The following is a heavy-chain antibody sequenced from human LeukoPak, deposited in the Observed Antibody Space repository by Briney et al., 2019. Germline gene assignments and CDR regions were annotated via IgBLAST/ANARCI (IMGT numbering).Heavy chain of an antibody. J-gene: IGHJ4*02. CDR1: GFSFGRYW. CDR3: ARDPAGYCSGGSSYLVHFDY. V-gene: IGHV3-7*05. CDR2: IKQEGTEK. D-gene: IGHD2-15*01. Sequence: GGSLRLSCAASGFSFGRYWMSSVRQAPGKGLEWLANIKQEGTEKYYVDSVKGRFTISRDNAKNSLYLQMNSLRAEDTAVYYCARDPAGYCSGGSSYLVHFDYWGQGTLVTVSS.